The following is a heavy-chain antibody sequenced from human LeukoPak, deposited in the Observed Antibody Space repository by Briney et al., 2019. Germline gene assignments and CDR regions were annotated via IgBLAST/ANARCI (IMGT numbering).Heavy chain of an antibody. Sequence: SETLSLTCTVSGGSISSGGYYWSWIRQHPGKGLEWIGYIYYSGSTYYNPSLKSRVTISVDTSKNQFSLKLSSVTAADTAVYYCARAHYDFWSGYCGPLHFDYWGQGTLVTVSS. V-gene: IGHV4-31*03. J-gene: IGHJ4*02. CDR2: IYYSGST. D-gene: IGHD3-3*01. CDR1: GGSISSGGYY. CDR3: ARAHYDFWSGYCGPLHFDY.